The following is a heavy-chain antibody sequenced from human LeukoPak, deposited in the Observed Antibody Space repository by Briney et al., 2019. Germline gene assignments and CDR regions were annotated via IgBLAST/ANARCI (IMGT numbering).Heavy chain of an antibody. J-gene: IGHJ4*02. D-gene: IGHD1-26*01. Sequence: GGSLRLSCAASGFTFSNAWMNWVRQAPGKGLEWVGRIKSKTDGATTDYAAPVKGRFTISRDDSTNTLFLQMNRLKTEDTAVYYCTRIIKSGSFDYWGQGTLVTVSS. V-gene: IGHV3-15*01. CDR1: GFTFSNAW. CDR2: IKSKTDGATT. CDR3: TRIIKSGSFDY.